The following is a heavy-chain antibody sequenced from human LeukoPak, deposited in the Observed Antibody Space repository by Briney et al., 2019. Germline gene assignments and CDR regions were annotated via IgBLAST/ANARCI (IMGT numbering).Heavy chain of an antibody. D-gene: IGHD1-26*01. J-gene: IGHJ4*02. CDR2: IYHSGST. CDR3: ARLRVGTQYYFDY. Sequence: SETLSLTCAVSGYSISSGYYWGLIRQPPGKGLEWIGSIYHSGSTYYNPSLKSRVTISVDTSKNQFSLKLSSVTAADTAVYYCARLRVGTQYYFDYWGQGTLVTVSS. CDR1: GYSISSGYY. V-gene: IGHV4-38-2*01.